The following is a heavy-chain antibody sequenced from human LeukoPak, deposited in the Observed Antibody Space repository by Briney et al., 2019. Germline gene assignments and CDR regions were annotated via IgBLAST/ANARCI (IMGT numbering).Heavy chain of an antibody. Sequence: AGGPLRLPCAASGFTFTTYAMSWVRQAPEKGLEWVSGISVSGGTTFYADSVKGRFTISRDNSKNTLYLQMNSLRAEDTAVYYCAKEYNSGDWGQGTLVTVSS. D-gene: IGHD1-1*01. V-gene: IGHV3-23*01. CDR2: ISVSGGTT. J-gene: IGHJ4*02. CDR1: GFTFTTYA. CDR3: AKEYNSGD.